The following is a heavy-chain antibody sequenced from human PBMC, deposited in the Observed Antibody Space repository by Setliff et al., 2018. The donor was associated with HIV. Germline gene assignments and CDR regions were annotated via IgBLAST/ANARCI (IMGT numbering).Heavy chain of an antibody. J-gene: IGHJ4*02. Sequence: ASVKVSCKASGYSFTTYAISWVRQATGQGLEWMGWISAYNGKTLYAQNLQGRVTMTIDTSTSTAYMDLRSLRSDVTAVYYCERVAHRLSGGIYYRGQGTQVTVSS. D-gene: IGHD2-8*02. V-gene: IGHV1-18*01. CDR1: GYSFTTYA. CDR2: ISAYNGKT. CDR3: ERVAHRLSGGIYY.